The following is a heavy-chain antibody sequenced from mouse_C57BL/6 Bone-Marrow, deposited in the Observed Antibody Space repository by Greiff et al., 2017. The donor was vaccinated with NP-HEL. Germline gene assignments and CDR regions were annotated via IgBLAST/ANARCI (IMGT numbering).Heavy chain of an antibody. J-gene: IGHJ3*01. Sequence: VQLPQSGPGLVQPSQSLSITCTVSGFSLTSYGVHWVRPSPGKGLGWLGVIWSGGSTDYNAAFISRLSISKDNSKSQVFFKMNSLQADDTAIYYCASLRRSFAYWGQGTLVTVSA. CDR3: ASLRRSFAY. CDR1: GFSLTSYG. D-gene: IGHD2-12*01. CDR2: IWSGGST. V-gene: IGHV2-2*01.